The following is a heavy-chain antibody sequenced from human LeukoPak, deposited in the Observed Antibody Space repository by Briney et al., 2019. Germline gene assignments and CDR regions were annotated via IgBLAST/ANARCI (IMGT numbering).Heavy chain of an antibody. D-gene: IGHD2-15*01. J-gene: IGHJ4*02. V-gene: IGHV3-23*01. CDR3: ARDRWMVGWPTPDS. Sequence: GGSLRLSRAASGFTFRIYAMSWVRQAPGKGLEWVSAIGGSGGDTYYADSVKGRFIISRDNSKNTLSLQMSSLTAEDTAINYCARDRWMVGWPTPDSWGQGTLVTVSS. CDR1: GFTFRIYA. CDR2: IGGSGGDT.